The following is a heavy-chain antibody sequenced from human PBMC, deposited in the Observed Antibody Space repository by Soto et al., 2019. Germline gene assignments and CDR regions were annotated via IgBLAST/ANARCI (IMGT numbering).Heavy chain of an antibody. CDR3: ARAEILWFGDLLPHPWFAP. V-gene: IGHV4-34*01. Sequence: SETLSLTCAVYGESLSGYIWTWIRQTPGKGLQWIGQINHSGSTYYNPSLKSRVTISVDTSKNQFSLKLSSVTAADTAVYYCARAEILWFGDLLPHPWFAPGGTGTLVTVSS. D-gene: IGHD3-10*01. CDR2: INHSGST. J-gene: IGHJ5*02. CDR1: GESLSGYI.